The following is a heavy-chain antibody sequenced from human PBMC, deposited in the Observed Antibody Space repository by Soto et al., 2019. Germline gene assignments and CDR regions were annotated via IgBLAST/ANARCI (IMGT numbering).Heavy chain of an antibody. CDR1: GGSVSSGNYY. CDR3: ARRMFYSDANNYSPFEY. V-gene: IGHV4-61*01. Sequence: QVQLQESGPGLVKPSETLSLTCTVSGGSVSSGNYYWSWIRQPPGKGLEWIGYFYYTGSISYNPSVTSRVTIFIDASKNQFSLRLSSVTAADTAVYYCARRMFYSDANNYSPFEYWGQGTLVTASS. D-gene: IGHD3-22*01. J-gene: IGHJ4*02. CDR2: FYYTGSI.